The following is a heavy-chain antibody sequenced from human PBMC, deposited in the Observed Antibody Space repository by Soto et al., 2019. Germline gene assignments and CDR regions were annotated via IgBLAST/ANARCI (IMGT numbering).Heavy chain of an antibody. V-gene: IGHV1-3*01. CDR2: INAGNGNT. CDR3: ARVSRGGDGDFDY. Sequence: ASVKVSCKASGYTFTNYAMHWVRQAPGQRLEWMGWINAGNGNTKYSQKFQGRVTITRDTSASTAYMELSSLRSEGTAVYYCARVSRGGDGDFDYWGQGTLVTVSS. J-gene: IGHJ4*02. D-gene: IGHD3-16*01. CDR1: GYTFTNYA.